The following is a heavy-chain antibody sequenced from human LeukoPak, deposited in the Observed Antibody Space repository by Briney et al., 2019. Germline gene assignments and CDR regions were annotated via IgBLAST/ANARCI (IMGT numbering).Heavy chain of an antibody. Sequence: GGSLRLSCADSGFSVSSNYMSWVRQAPGKGLEWVSTIYTGGNTYYAASVKGRFTISRDFSKNTVFLHMNSLRAEDTAMYYCARGDDSGYYDYFDYWGQGALVTVSS. CDR2: IYTGGNT. D-gene: IGHD3-22*01. V-gene: IGHV3-53*01. CDR3: ARGDDSGYYDYFDY. J-gene: IGHJ4*02. CDR1: GFSVSSNY.